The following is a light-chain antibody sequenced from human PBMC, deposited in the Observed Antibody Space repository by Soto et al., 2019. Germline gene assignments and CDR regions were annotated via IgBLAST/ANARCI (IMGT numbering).Light chain of an antibody. CDR1: QSIDNW. V-gene: IGKV1-5*03. J-gene: IGKJ1*01. CDR2: MAA. Sequence: DIQVTQSLSALSAYVEDRVTITCRASQSIDNWLAWYQRRPGKAPKLLIYMAATLEVGVPSRFSGSASGTEFTLSICCLQSDVSDTDYCEQYNTSSPEFGQ. CDR3: EQYNTSSPE.